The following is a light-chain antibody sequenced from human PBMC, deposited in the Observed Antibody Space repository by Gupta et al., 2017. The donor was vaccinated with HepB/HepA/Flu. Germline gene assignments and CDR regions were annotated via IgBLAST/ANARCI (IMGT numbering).Light chain of an antibody. Sequence: QSALTPPRSVSGSPGQSVIVSCTGTRSDVGGYNYVSCDRKHPANPPKLMIYDVTKRPSGVPGRFSGSKSGNTASLTISGLQAEDEAEYYCCSYASSYTLVFGGGTKLTVL. J-gene: IGLJ2*01. CDR1: RSDVGGYNY. CDR2: DVT. CDR3: CSYASSYTLV. V-gene: IGLV2-11*01.